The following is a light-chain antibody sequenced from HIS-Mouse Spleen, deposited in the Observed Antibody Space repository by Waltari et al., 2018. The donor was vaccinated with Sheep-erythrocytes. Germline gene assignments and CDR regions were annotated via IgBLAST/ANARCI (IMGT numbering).Light chain of an antibody. Sequence: QSALTQPASVSGSPGQSITISCSGTSSDVGVXNLFSXIQQHPSKAPTLMMYGGSKRPSGVSNRFSGSKSGNTASLTISWLQAEDEADYYCCSYAGSSTPWVFGGGTKLTVL. V-gene: IGLV2-23*01. CDR3: CSYAGSSTPWV. CDR1: SSDVGVXNL. J-gene: IGLJ3*02. CDR2: GGS.